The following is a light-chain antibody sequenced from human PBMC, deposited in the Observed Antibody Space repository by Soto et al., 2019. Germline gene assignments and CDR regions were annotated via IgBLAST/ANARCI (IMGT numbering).Light chain of an antibody. CDR2: EAS. J-gene: IGKJ4*01. Sequence: EIVLTQSPATLSLSPGERATLSCRASQSVGNNLAWYQQKPGQAPGLLIYEASTRATGIPARFSGSGSGTDFTLTISSLEPEEFAVYYCQQHAHWPLTFGGGTKVEIK. CDR3: QQHAHWPLT. V-gene: IGKV3-11*01. CDR1: QSVGNN.